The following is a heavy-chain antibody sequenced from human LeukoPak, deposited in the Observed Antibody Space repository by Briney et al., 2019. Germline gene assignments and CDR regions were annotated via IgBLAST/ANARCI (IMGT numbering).Heavy chain of an antibody. CDR1: GGSISNYY. V-gene: IGHV4-59*08. CDR2: IYYSGAT. Sequence: SETLSLTCTVSGGSISNYYWSWIRQPPGKGLEWIGHIYYSGATKYNTSLKSRITISVDTSKSQFSLMLSSVTAADTAVYYCARFGITVVRGGKYYFDYWGQGTLVTVSS. D-gene: IGHD3-10*01. J-gene: IGHJ4*02. CDR3: ARFGITVVRGGKYYFDY.